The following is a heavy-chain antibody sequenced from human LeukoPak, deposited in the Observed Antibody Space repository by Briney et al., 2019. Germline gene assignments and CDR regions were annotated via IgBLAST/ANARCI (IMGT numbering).Heavy chain of an antibody. Sequence: PGGSLRLSCAASGFTFSSYSMNWVRQAPGKGLEWVSAISGSGGSTYYADSVKGRFTISRDNSKNTLYLQMNSLRAEDTAVYYCAKHPTRVGAIFWVWFDPWGQGTLVTVSS. V-gene: IGHV3-23*01. D-gene: IGHD1-26*01. CDR3: AKHPTRVGAIFWVWFDP. J-gene: IGHJ5*02. CDR1: GFTFSSYS. CDR2: ISGSGGST.